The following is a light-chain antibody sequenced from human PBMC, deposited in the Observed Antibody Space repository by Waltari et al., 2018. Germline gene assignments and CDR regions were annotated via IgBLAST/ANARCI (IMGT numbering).Light chain of an antibody. CDR1: TGEVTIGHH. CDR3: LLFDGDARV. CDR2: STS. J-gene: IGLJ3*02. V-gene: IGLV7-43*01. Sequence: QTVVTQEPSLTVSPGGTVTRTCASSTGEVTIGHHPNWLQQQPGQPPRLLIFSTSDKPPWTPARFSGSLLGGKAALTLSGVQPEDEADYYCLLFDGDARVFGGGTRLTVL.